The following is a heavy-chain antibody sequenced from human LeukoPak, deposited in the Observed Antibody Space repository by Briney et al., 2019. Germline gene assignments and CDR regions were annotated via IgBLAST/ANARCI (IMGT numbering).Heavy chain of an antibody. CDR3: ARAVLSYCRGGSCPYFDY. V-gene: IGHV4-4*02. CDR1: GDSINSSNW. J-gene: IGHJ4*01. CDR2: ISHSGTT. Sequence: PSETLSLTCAVSGDSINSSNWWSWVRQPPGKGLEWIGEISHSGTTNYNPSLKSRVTISVDTSKNQFSLKLSSVTAADTAVYYCARAVLSYCRGGSCPYFDYWGQGTLVTVSS. D-gene: IGHD2-15*01.